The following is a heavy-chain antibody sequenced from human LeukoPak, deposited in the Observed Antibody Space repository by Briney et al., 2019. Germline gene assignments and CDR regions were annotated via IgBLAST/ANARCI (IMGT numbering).Heavy chain of an antibody. D-gene: IGHD4-17*01. V-gene: IGHV3-21*01. CDR1: GFTFSSYS. J-gene: IGHJ4*02. Sequence: GGSLRLSCAASGFTFSSYSMNWVRQAPGKGLEWVSSISSSSGYIYYADSVKGRFTISRDNAKNSLYLQMNSLRAEDTAVYYCARDLMTTVTTVDYWGQGTLVTVSS. CDR3: ARDLMTTVTTVDY. CDR2: ISSSSGYI.